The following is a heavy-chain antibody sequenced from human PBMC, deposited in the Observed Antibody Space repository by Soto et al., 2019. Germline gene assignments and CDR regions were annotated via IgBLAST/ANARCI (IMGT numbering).Heavy chain of an antibody. V-gene: IGHV4-61*01. Sequence: SETLSLTCTVSGGSFKSGSYSWSWIRQPPGKGLEWIGYVYHTGRTSYNPSLKRRVSISMDTSKNQFSLNLDSVTAADTAVYFCARDFAYFDSWGQGTLVTVSS. CDR2: VYHTGRT. CDR1: GGSFKSGSYS. J-gene: IGHJ4*02. CDR3: ARDFAYFDS.